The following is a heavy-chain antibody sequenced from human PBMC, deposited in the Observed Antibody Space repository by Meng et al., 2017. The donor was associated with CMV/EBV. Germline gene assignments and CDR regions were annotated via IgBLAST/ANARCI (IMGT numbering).Heavy chain of an antibody. D-gene: IGHD5-12*01. Sequence: SETLSLTCTVSGGSISSYYWSWIRQPPGKGLEWIGYIYYSVSTNYNPSLKSRVTISVDTSKNQFSLKLSSVTAADTAVYYCARAYSGYGELDYWGQGTLVTVSS. CDR2: IYYSVST. CDR3: ARAYSGYGELDY. CDR1: GGSISSYY. V-gene: IGHV4-59*01. J-gene: IGHJ4*02.